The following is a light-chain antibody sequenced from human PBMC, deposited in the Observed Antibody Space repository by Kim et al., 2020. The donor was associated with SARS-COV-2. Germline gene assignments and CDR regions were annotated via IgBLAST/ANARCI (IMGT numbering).Light chain of an antibody. CDR1: SGSIASGY. V-gene: IGLV6-57*01. J-gene: IGLJ3*02. CDR2: GDH. Sequence: GKTVTIACTRSSGSIASGYVQWFQQRPGSPPITVIYGDHRGPSGVPARFSGSIDVPSNSASLTISGLQTEDESDYYCHSYDSTHWVFGGGTQLTVL. CDR3: HSYDSTHWV.